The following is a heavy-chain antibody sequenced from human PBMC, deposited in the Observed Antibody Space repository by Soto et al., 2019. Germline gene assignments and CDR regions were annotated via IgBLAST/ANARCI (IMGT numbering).Heavy chain of an antibody. CDR3: AKGIFSVEQQLAYYYYGMDV. J-gene: IGHJ6*02. Sequence: GGSLRLSCAASGFTFSSYAMSWVRQAPGKGLEWVSAISGSGGSTYYADSVKGRFTISRDNSKNTLYLQMNSLRAEDTAVYYCAKGIFSVEQQLAYYYYGMDVWGQGTPVTVSS. CDR2: ISGSGGST. CDR1: GFTFSSYA. D-gene: IGHD6-13*01. V-gene: IGHV3-23*01.